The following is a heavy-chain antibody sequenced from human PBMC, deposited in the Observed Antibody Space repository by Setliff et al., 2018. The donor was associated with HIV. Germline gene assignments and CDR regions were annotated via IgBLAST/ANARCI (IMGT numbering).Heavy chain of an antibody. CDR1: GRSLSGYY. CDR2: IYTSGST. V-gene: IGHV4-59*10. Sequence: SETLSLTCAVYGRSLSGYYWSWIRQPAGKGLEWIGRIYTSGSTNYNPSLKSRVTMSVDTSKNQFSLKLSSVTAADTAVYYCARSRSSGFDYWGQGTLVTVSS. D-gene: IGHD2-8*02. J-gene: IGHJ4*02. CDR3: ARSRSSGFDY.